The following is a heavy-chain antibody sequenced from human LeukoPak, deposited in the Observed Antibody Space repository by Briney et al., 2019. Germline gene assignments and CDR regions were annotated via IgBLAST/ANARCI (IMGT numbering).Heavy chain of an antibody. CDR1: GFTFSSYG. Sequence: GGSLRLSCAASGFTFSSYGMHWVRQAPGKGLEWVAVISYDGSNKYYADSVKGRFTISRDNSKNTLYLQMNSLRAEDTAVYCCAKVASYGMDVWGQGTTVTVSS. CDR3: AKVASYGMDV. J-gene: IGHJ6*02. V-gene: IGHV3-30*18. CDR2: ISYDGSNK.